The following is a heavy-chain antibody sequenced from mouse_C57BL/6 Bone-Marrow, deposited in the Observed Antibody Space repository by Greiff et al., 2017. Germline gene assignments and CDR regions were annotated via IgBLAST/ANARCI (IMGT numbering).Heavy chain of an antibody. J-gene: IGHJ4*01. CDR2: IRNKANGYTT. CDR1: GFTFTDYY. D-gene: IGHD1-1*01. Sequence: EVKLMESGGGLVQPGGSLSLSCAASGFTFTDYYMSWVRQPPGKALEWLGFIRNKANGYTTEYSASVKGRFTISRDNSQSILYLQMNALRAEDSATYYCARCGSYYYGSGAMDYWGQGTSVTVSS. V-gene: IGHV7-3*01. CDR3: ARCGSYYYGSGAMDY.